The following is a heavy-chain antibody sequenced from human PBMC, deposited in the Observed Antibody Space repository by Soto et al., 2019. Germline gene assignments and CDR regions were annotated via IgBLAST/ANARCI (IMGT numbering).Heavy chain of an antibody. J-gene: IGHJ6*02. D-gene: IGHD3-3*01. CDR2: INHSGST. Sequence: PSETLSLTCAVYGGSFSGYYWSWIRQPPGKGLEWIGEINHSGSTNYNPSLKSRVTISVDTSKNQFSLKLSSVTAADTAVYYCARGFGGYDFWSGYYTANVYGVDVWGQGTTVTVSS. CDR3: ARGFGGYDFWSGYYTANVYGVDV. CDR1: GGSFSGYY. V-gene: IGHV4-34*01.